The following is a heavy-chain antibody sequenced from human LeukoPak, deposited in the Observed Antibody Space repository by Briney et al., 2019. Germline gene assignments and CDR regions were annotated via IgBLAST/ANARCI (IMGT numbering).Heavy chain of an antibody. CDR1: GYTFTGYY. D-gene: IGHD3-10*01. V-gene: IGHV1-2*02. CDR3: AGDAYYYGSGSYGAAEYFQH. Sequence: ASVKVSCKASGYTFTGYYMHWVRQAPGQGLEWMGWINPNSGGTNYAEKFQGRVTMTRDTSISTAYMELSRLRSDDTAVYYCAGDAYYYGSGSYGAAEYFQHWGQGTLVTVSS. CDR2: INPNSGGT. J-gene: IGHJ1*01.